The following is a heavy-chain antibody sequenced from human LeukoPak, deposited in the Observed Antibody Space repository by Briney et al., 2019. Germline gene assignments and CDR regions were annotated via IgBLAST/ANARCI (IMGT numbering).Heavy chain of an antibody. D-gene: IGHD6-19*01. J-gene: IGHJ6*02. V-gene: IGHV1-46*01. Sequence: ASVKVSCKASGYTFTSYYMHWVRQAPGQGLEWMGIINPSGGSTSYAQKFQGRVTMTRDTSTSTVYMELSSLRSEDTAVYYCARDKEGSSGWYRNYYYYGMDVWGQGTTVTVSS. CDR1: GYTFTSYY. CDR2: INPSGGST. CDR3: ARDKEGSSGWYRNYYYYGMDV.